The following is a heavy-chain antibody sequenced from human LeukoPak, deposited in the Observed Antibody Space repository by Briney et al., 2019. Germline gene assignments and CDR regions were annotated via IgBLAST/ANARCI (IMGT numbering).Heavy chain of an antibody. CDR1: GFTFSSYG. CDR3: ARALQWLGYSDY. Sequence: GGSLRLSCAASGFTFSSYGMHWVRQAPGKGLEWVAVIWYDGSNKYYADSVKGRFTISRDNSKNTLYLQMNSLRAEDTAVYYCARALQWLGYSDYWGQGTLVTVSS. V-gene: IGHV3-33*01. CDR2: IWYDGSNK. D-gene: IGHD6-19*01. J-gene: IGHJ4*02.